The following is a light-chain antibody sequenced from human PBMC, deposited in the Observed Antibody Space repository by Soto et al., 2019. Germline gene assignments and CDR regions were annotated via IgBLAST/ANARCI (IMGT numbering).Light chain of an antibody. J-gene: IGKJ5*01. V-gene: IGKV3-20*01. CDR1: QSFRGL. Sequence: PGERATLSCMASQSFRGLLAWYQQKPGQAPRLLIYGASSRATGIPDRFSGSGSGTDFTLTISRLEPEDFATYYCQHYDSLPITFGQGTRLEIK. CDR3: QHYDSLPIT. CDR2: GAS.